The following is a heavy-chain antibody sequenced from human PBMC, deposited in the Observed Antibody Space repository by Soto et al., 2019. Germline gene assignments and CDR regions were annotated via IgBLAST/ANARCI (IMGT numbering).Heavy chain of an antibody. J-gene: IGHJ3*02. D-gene: IGHD6-19*01. CDR2: ISILGDST. CDR3: ARDRAGTRTFPHNTFYM. Sequence: QEQLAESGGGLVKPGGSLRLSCAASGFSFNVYYMTWIRQAPGSGLEWVASISILGDSTYYADSVKGRFTISRDNARNSLHLQMDTLRAEDTAVYYCARDRAGTRTFPHNTFYMWGQGTTVTVAS. V-gene: IGHV3-11*01. CDR1: GFSFNVYY.